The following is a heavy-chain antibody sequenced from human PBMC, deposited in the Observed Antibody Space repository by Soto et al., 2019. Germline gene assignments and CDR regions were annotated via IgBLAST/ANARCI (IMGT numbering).Heavy chain of an antibody. CDR1: GFTFSSYA. CDR3: ARVRSYYCSGGSCYYYYGMDV. CDR2: ISYDGSNK. Sequence: GGSLRLSCAASGFTFSSYAMHWVRQAPGEGLEWVAVISYDGSNKYYADSVKGRFTISRDNSKNTLYLQMNSLRAEDTAVYYCARVRSYYCSGGSCYYYYGMDVWGQGTTVTVSS. V-gene: IGHV3-30-3*01. J-gene: IGHJ6*02. D-gene: IGHD2-15*01.